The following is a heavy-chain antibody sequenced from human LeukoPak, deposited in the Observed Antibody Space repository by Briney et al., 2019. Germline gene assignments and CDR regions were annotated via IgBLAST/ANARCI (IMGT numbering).Heavy chain of an antibody. CDR3: ARGLTLIKVVVTPANAFDI. Sequence: PGGSLRLSCAASGFTFSDYYMSWIRQAPGKGLEWVSYISSSGSSLYYADSVKGRFTISRDNAKNSLYLQMNSLRAEDTAVYYCARGLTLIKVVVTPANAFDIWGQGTLVTVSS. J-gene: IGHJ3*02. V-gene: IGHV3-11*04. CDR1: GFTFSDYY. D-gene: IGHD3-22*01. CDR2: ISSSGSSL.